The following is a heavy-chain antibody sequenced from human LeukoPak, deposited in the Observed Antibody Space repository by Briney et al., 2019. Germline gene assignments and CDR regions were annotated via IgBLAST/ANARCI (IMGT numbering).Heavy chain of an antibody. CDR3: ARTVGNRFGY. CDR2: INHSGST. D-gene: IGHD4-23*01. V-gene: IGHV4-34*01. CDR1: GGSISNYF. Sequence: PSETLSLTCTVSGGSISNYFWSWIRQPPGKGLEWIGEINHSGSTNYNPSLKSRVTISVDTSKNQFSLKLSSVTAADTAVYYCARTVGNRFGYWGQGTLVTVSS. J-gene: IGHJ4*02.